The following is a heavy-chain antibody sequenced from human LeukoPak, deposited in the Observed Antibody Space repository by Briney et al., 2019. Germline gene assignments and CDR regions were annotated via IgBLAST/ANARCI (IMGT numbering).Heavy chain of an antibody. D-gene: IGHD6-19*01. J-gene: IGHJ5*02. CDR3: VRVDSSGWNLNWFDP. Sequence: ASVKVSCKASGYTFTGYYMHWVRQAPGQGLEWMGWINPNSGGTNYAKKFQGRVTMTRDTSISTAYMELSRLRSDDTAVYYCVRVDSSGWNLNWFDPWGQGTLVTVSS. CDR1: GYTFTGYY. V-gene: IGHV1-2*02. CDR2: INPNSGGT.